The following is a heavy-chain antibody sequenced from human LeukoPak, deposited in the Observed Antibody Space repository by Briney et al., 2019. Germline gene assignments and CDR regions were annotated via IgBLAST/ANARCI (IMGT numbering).Heavy chain of an antibody. CDR1: GGSFSGYY. D-gene: IGHD3-22*01. Sequence: PSETLSLTCAVYGGSFSGYYWTWIRQSPGMGLEWIGEINPSGGTYYNPSLKSRLTISRDTSKNQFSLRLSSVTAADTALYYCARGRQEISMILVVMTGVSYYLDVWGKGTTVTLS. CDR3: ARGRQEISMILVVMTGVSYYLDV. V-gene: IGHV4-34*01. J-gene: IGHJ6*03. CDR2: INPSGGT.